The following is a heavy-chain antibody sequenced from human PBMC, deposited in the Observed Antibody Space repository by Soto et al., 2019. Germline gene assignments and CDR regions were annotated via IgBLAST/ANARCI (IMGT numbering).Heavy chain of an antibody. D-gene: IGHD3-10*01. J-gene: IGHJ4*01. V-gene: IGHV3-7*01. Sequence: GGSLRLSCAASGFTFGSYWMSRVRQAPGKGQEWLATIKWDASEKKYVDSVKGRFTMSRYSAKNSLYLQMHSLRAEDTAVYYCARVCGCGWGTSVNHYLDCWGHGTLVTVSS. CDR2: IKWDASEK. CDR3: ARVCGCGWGTSVNHYLDC. CDR1: GFTFGSYW.